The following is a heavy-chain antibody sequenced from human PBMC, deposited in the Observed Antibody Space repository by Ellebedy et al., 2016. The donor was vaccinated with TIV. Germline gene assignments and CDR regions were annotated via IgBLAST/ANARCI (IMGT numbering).Heavy chain of an antibody. D-gene: IGHD1-20*01. CDR2: FYYSGNP. Sequence: MPSETLSLTCTVSGDSISSSNYYWGWIRQPPGKGLEWSGSFYYSGNPYYNPSLKSRVTMSVDTSKNQFSLNLTSVTAADTATYFCARRALSNWFFDYWGQGTLVTVSS. V-gene: IGHV4-39*01. CDR3: ARRALSNWFFDY. J-gene: IGHJ4*02. CDR1: GDSISSSNYY.